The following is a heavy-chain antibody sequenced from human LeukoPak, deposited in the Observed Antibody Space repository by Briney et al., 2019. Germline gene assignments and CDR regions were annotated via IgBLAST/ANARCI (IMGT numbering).Heavy chain of an antibody. V-gene: IGHV3-7*01. CDR2: INQVGSEK. CDR3: ARESCSGTTCSVFDS. CDR1: GFTLSVYW. Sequence: GGSLRLSCAASGFTLSVYWMSWVRQAPGKGREWVANINQVGSEKIYVDSVKGPFTIYIDNAKNSLDLQMNSLRAADTAVYYCARESCSGTTCSVFDSWGQGILVTVSS. D-gene: IGHD2-2*01. J-gene: IGHJ4*02.